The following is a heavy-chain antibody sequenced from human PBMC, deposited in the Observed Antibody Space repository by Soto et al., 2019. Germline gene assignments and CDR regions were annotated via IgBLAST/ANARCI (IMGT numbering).Heavy chain of an antibody. D-gene: IGHD3-16*01. CDR2: INAGNGNT. V-gene: IGHV1-3*01. CDR1: GYTFTSYA. Sequence: QVQLVQSGAEVKKPGASVKVSCKASGYTFTSYAMHWVRQAPGQRLEWMGWINAGNGNTKYSQKFQGRVTITRDTAASTAYRKLSSLRAEDTAVYYCARGPGGPAGPGDYWGQGTPVTVSS. CDR3: ARGPGGPAGPGDY. J-gene: IGHJ4*02.